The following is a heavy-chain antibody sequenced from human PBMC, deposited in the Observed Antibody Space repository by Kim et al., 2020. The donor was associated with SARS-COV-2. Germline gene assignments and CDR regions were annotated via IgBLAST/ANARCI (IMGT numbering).Heavy chain of an antibody. V-gene: IGHV7-4-1*02. CDR2: INTDTGNP. CDR1: GYTFTSYA. Sequence: ASVKVSCKASGYTFTSYAMNWVRQAPGQGLEWMGWINTDTGNPTYAQGFTGRFVFSLDTSVSTAYLQISSLKAEDTAVYYCASDPPQSDIVVVPAVISRKYYYYGIDVWGQGTTVTVSS. D-gene: IGHD2-2*01. CDR3: ASDPPQSDIVVVPAVISRKYYYYGIDV. J-gene: IGHJ6*02.